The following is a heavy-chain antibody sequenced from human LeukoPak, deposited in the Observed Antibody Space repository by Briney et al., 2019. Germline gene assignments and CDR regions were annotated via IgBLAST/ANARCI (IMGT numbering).Heavy chain of an antibody. D-gene: IGHD6-13*01. CDR1: GGSISSGDYY. CDR2: IYYSGST. V-gene: IGHV4-30-4*01. CDR3: ARGRPRGQYTSNWTEYFQT. Sequence: NPSETLSLTCTVSGGSISSGDYYWSWIRQPPGKGLEWIGYIYYSGSTYYNPSLKSRVTISVDTSKNQFSLKLSSMTAADTAVYYCARGRPRGQYTSNWTEYFQTWGQGTLVTVSS. J-gene: IGHJ1*01.